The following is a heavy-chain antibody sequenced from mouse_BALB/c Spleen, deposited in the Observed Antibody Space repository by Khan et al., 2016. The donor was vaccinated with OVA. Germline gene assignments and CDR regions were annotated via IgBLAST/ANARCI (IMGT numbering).Heavy chain of an antibody. CDR3: TRLAYYYDSEGFAY. CDR2: VSTGGTYT. CDR1: GFTFSTYG. D-gene: IGHD1-1*01. Sequence: EVELVESGGDLVKPGGSLKLSCVASGFTFSTYGMSWVRQAPDKRLEWVATVSTGGTYTYYPDSVTGRFTISRDNAKNTLYLQMSGLRSEDTAMFLCTRLAYYYDSEGFAYWGQGTLVTVS. J-gene: IGHJ3*01. V-gene: IGHV5-6*01.